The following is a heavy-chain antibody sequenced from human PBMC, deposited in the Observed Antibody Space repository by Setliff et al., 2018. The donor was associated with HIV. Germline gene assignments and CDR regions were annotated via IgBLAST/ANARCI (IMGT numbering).Heavy chain of an antibody. CDR1: GYMFIAYG. J-gene: IGHJ4*02. CDR2: IVPYNGRT. Sequence: ASVKVSCKTSGYMFIAYGMSWVRRAPGQGLEWMGWIVPYNGRTEYAQEFQGRVSLTIDPSTNTAYMELSSLRSEDTAVYYCARQTVTVGIPGYFDSWGQGTLVTVSS. D-gene: IGHD6-13*01. CDR3: ARQTVTVGIPGYFDS. V-gene: IGHV1-18*01.